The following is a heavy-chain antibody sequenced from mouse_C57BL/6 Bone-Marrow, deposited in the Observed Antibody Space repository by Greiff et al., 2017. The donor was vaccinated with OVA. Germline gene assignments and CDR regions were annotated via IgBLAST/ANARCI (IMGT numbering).Heavy chain of an antibody. J-gene: IGHJ1*03. CDR2: ISSGGSYT. D-gene: IGHD1-1*01. V-gene: IGHV5-6*01. CDR3: ARHRYGSSNWYFDV. CDR1: GFTFSSYG. Sequence: EVHLVESGGDLVKPGGSLKLSCAASGFTFSSYGMSWVRQTPDKRLEWVATISSGGSYTYYPDSVKGRFTISRDNAKNTLYLQMSSLKSEDTAMYYCARHRYGSSNWYFDVWGTGTTVTVSS.